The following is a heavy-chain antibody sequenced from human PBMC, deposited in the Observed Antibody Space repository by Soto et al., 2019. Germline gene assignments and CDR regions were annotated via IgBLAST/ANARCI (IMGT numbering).Heavy chain of an antibody. V-gene: IGHV3-30-3*01. CDR1: GFTFSSYA. Sequence: QVQLVESGGGVVQPGRSLSLSCAASGFTFSSYAMHCVRQAPGKGLEWVAVISYDGSNKYYADSVKGRFTISRDNSKNTLYLQMNSLRAEDTAVYYCAREDCSGGSCYGLVGDYWGQGTLVTVSS. D-gene: IGHD2-15*01. CDR3: AREDCSGGSCYGLVGDY. J-gene: IGHJ4*02. CDR2: ISYDGSNK.